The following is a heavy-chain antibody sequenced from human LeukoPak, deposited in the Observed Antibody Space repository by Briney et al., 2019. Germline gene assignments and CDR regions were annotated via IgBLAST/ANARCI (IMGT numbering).Heavy chain of an antibody. V-gene: IGHV1-46*01. J-gene: IGHJ4*02. Sequence: ASVKVSCKASGYSFTNYYMHWVRQAPGQGLEWMGIINPSGASTTYAQNFQGRVAMTRDISTSTVYMELSSLTSEDTAVYYCARTRGYYFDYWGQGTLVTVSS. CDR2: INPSGAST. CDR1: GYSFTNYY. CDR3: ARTRGYYFDY.